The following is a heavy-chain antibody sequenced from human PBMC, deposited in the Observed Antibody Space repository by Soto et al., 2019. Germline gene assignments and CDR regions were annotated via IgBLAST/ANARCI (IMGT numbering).Heavy chain of an antibody. Sequence: EVQLVESGGGLVQPGGSLKLSCAASGFPFNGSAMHWVRQASGKGLEWVGRVRSKGNSYATAYAASVKGRFTISRDDSKNTAYLQMKRLKTEDTAVYYCAGGYSFDMDVWGQGTTVIVSS. J-gene: IGHJ6*02. D-gene: IGHD3-16*01. V-gene: IGHV3-73*02. CDR3: AGGYSFDMDV. CDR2: VRSKGNSYAT. CDR1: GFPFNGSA.